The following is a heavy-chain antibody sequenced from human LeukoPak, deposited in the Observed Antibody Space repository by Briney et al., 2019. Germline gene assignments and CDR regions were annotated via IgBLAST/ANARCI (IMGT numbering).Heavy chain of an antibody. V-gene: IGHV3-23*01. CDR1: GFTFSSFG. J-gene: IGHJ4*02. D-gene: IGHD3-22*01. Sequence: PGGSLRLSCAASGFTFSSFGMHWVRQAPGKGLEWVSAISGSGRTTYYADSVKGRFTISRDNSKNTLYLQMNSLRAEDTAVYYCAKFKGHSGYEYYFDYWGQGTLVTVSS. CDR3: AKFKGHSGYEYYFDY. CDR2: ISGSGRTT.